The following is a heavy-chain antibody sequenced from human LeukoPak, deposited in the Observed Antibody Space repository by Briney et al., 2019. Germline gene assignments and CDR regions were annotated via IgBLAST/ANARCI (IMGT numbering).Heavy chain of an antibody. Sequence: GGSLRLSCAASGFTFSSYWMSWVRQAPGKGLEWVANIKQDGSEKYYVDSVKGRFTISRDNAKKSLYLQMNSLRAEDTAVYYCARDVSNGYDLFDYWGQGTLVTVSS. V-gene: IGHV3-7*01. CDR3: ARDVSNGYDLFDY. CDR2: IKQDGSEK. J-gene: IGHJ4*02. D-gene: IGHD5-12*01. CDR1: GFTFSSYW.